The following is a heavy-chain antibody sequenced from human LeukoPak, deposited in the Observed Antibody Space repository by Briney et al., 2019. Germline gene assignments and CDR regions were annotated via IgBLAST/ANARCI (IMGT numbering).Heavy chain of an antibody. V-gene: IGHV3-7*01. CDR1: GFTFSSHW. CDR3: ARDLRGDYRVPLLCFDY. J-gene: IGHJ4*02. D-gene: IGHD3-10*01. CDR2: INQDGSEK. Sequence: GGSLRLSCAASGFTFSSHWMNWVRQAPGKGLEWVANINQDGSEKYYVDSVKGRFTISRDNAKNSLYLQMNSLRAEDTAVYYCARDLRGDYRVPLLCFDYWGQGTLVTVSS.